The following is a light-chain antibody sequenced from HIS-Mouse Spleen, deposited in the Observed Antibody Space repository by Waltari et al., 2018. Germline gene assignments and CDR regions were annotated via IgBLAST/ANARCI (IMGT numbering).Light chain of an antibody. CDR3: YSTDSSGNHWV. CDR1: ALPKKY. V-gene: IGLV3-10*01. CDR2: DDR. Sequence: SYELTQPPSVSVSPGQTARITCSGDALPKKYAYWYQQKSGQAPVLVIYDDRKRPSGNPGGFSGSSSGTMGTLTISVAQVEDEADYYCYSTDSSGNHWVFGGGTKLTVL. J-gene: IGLJ3*02.